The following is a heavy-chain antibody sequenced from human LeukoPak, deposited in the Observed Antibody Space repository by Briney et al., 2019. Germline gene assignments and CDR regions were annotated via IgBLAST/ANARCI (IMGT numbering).Heavy chain of an antibody. CDR1: GGSISSDDYS. J-gene: IGHJ4*02. CDR2: IYPSGRS. V-gene: IGHV4-30-2*01. D-gene: IGHD2/OR15-2a*01. Sequence: SETLSLTCSVSGGSISSDDYSWSWIRQPPGKGLEWVGYIYPSGRSYYNPSLVSRVTISVGTSKSQFSLKVNSVTAADTAVYYCARAGNAGGIEYWGQGTLVTVSS. CDR3: ARAGNAGGIEY.